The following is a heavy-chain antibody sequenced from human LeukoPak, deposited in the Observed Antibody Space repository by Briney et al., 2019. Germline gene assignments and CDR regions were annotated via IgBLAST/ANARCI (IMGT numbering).Heavy chain of an antibody. D-gene: IGHD1-26*01. CDR2: ISSSSNYI. CDR1: GFTFSTYN. V-gene: IGHV3-21*01. J-gene: IGHJ3*02. CDR3: ARDVGASAPDAFDI. Sequence: KPGGSLRLXCAASGFTFSTYNMNWVRQAPGKGLEWVSSISSSSNYIYYADSVKGRFTISRDNAKNSLYLQMNSLRAEDTDVYYCARDVGASAPDAFDIWGQGTMVTVSS.